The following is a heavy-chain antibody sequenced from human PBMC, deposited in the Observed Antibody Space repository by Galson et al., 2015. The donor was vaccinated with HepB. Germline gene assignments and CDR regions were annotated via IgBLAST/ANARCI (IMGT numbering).Heavy chain of an antibody. V-gene: IGHV3-11*05. CDR1: GFTFSDYY. Sequence: SLRLSCAASGFTFSDYYMSWIRQAPGKGLEWVSYISTSSGYTNYADSVKGRFTMSRDNAKNSLYLQMNSLRAEDTAVYYCARGSAYFDYWGQGTQVTVSS. J-gene: IGHJ4*02. CDR2: ISTSSGYT. CDR3: ARGSAYFDY.